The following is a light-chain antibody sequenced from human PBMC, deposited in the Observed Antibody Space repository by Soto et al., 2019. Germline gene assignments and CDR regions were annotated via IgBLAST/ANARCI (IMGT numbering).Light chain of an antibody. CDR1: SSDVGGYNY. CDR3: SSYTSSSTLLYV. V-gene: IGLV2-14*01. CDR2: AVS. J-gene: IGLJ1*01. Sequence: QSALTQPASVSGSPGQSITISCTGTSSDVGGYNYVSWYQQHPGKAPKLMIYAVSNRPSVVSNRFSGAKSGNTASLTISGLQAEDEAYYYGSSYTSSSTLLYVFGTGTKLTVL.